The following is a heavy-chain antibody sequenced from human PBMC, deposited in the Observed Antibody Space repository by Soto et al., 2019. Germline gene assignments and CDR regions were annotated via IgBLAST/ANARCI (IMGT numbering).Heavy chain of an antibody. CDR3: ARDLPFTGYYYGMDV. D-gene: IGHD3-16*01. CDR2: INHSGST. J-gene: IGHJ6*02. CDR1: GGSFSDYY. V-gene: IGHV4-34*01. Sequence: SETLSLTCAVYGGSFSDYYWSWIRQPPGKGLEWIGEINHSGSTNYNPSLKSRVTISVDTSRNQFSLKLTSVTAADTAVYYCARDLPFTGYYYGMDVWGQGTTVTVSS.